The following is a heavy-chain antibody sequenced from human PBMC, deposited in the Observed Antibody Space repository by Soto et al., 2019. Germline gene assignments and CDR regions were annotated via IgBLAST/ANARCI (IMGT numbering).Heavy chain of an antibody. J-gene: IGHJ4*02. D-gene: IGHD3-10*01. CDR2: INHSGST. Sequence: QVQLQQWGAGLLKPSETLSLTCAVYGGSFSGYYWSWIRQPPGKGLEWIGEINHSGSTNYNPALKSRVTISVDTSKNQFSLKLSSVTAADTAVYYCARITMVRGVIQSLDYWGQGTLVTVSS. CDR3: ARITMVRGVIQSLDY. CDR1: GGSFSGYY. V-gene: IGHV4-34*01.